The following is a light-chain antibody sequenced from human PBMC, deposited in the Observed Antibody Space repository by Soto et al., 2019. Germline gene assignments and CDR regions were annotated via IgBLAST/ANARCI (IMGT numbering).Light chain of an antibody. CDR1: QSLSSNY. Sequence: EIVLTQSPGTLSLSPGERATLSCRASQSLSSNYLAWYQQKPGQAPRLLIYGASSRATGIPDRFSGSGSGTDFTLTISRLEPEDFVVYYCQQYGSSPSTFGQGTKLEIK. V-gene: IGKV3-20*01. CDR2: GAS. J-gene: IGKJ2*01. CDR3: QQYGSSPST.